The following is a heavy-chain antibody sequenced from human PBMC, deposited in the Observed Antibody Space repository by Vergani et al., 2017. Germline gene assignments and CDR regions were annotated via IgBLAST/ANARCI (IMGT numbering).Heavy chain of an antibody. CDR2: IYHSGST. J-gene: IGHJ4*02. V-gene: IGHV4-38-2*01. CDR1: GYSISSGYY. D-gene: IGHD6-19*01. CDR3: ARLPRSGWYDY. Sequence: VQLQESGPGLVKPSETLSLTCAVSGYSISSGYYWGWIRQPPGKGLDWIASIYHSGSTYYNPSLKSRVTTSVDTSKNQFSLKLSSVTAADTAVYYCARLPRSGWYDYWGQGTLVTVSS.